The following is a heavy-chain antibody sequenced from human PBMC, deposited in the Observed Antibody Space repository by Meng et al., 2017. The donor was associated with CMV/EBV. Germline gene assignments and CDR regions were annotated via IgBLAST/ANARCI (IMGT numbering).Heavy chain of an antibody. V-gene: IGHV3-30*02. CDR2: IRYDGSNK. D-gene: IGHD6-13*01. J-gene: IGHJ4*02. CDR3: AKLDGAAAEY. CDR1: GFTFSSYG. Sequence: GESLKISCAASGFTFSSYGMHWVRQAPGKGLEWVAFIRYDGSNKYYADSVKGRFTISRDNSKNTLYLQMNSLRAEDTAVYYRAKLDGAAAEYWGQGTLVTVSS.